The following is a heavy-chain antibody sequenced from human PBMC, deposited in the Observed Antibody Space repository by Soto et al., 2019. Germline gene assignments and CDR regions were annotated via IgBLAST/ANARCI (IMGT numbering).Heavy chain of an antibody. J-gene: IGHJ4*02. Sequence: EVQLEQSGGGLVQPGGSLRLSCVASRITFIGYWMSWVRQAPGRGLEWVATIRQAGGQRYYVDSVKGRFTISSDGANNALYLQMNSLTVEDTALYYCSTTGGYWGQGILVTVSS. CDR1: RITFIGYW. CDR2: IRQAGGQR. V-gene: IGHV3-7*05. CDR3: STTGGY. D-gene: IGHD2-8*02.